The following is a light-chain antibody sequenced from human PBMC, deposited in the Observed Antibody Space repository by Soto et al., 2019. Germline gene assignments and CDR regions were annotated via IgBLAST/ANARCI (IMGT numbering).Light chain of an antibody. CDR3: QQLFDSPIT. Sequence: PGERVTLSCRASQSVSSSYLTWYQQKPGQAPRLLIYGASTRATSIPARFSGSGSGTDFTLTISSLHPEDFAVYYCQQLFDSPITFGQGTRLEIK. J-gene: IGKJ5*01. CDR1: QSVSSSY. CDR2: GAS. V-gene: IGKV3D-7*01.